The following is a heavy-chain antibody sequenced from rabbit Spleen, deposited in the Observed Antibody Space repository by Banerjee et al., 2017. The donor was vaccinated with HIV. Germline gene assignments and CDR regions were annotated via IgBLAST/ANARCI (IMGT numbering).Heavy chain of an antibody. D-gene: IGHD2-1*01. J-gene: IGHJ4*01. CDR1: GFSLSSSDY. Sequence: QSLEESGGDLVKPGGTLTLTCTASGFSLSSSDYMCWVRQAPGKGLEWIACINTYTAKGVYATWAKGRFTISRTSSTTVTLQMTSLTAADTATYFCARDLTIVIGWNFNLWGPGTLVTVS. CDR2: INTYTAKG. V-gene: IGHV1S40*01. CDR3: ARDLTIVIGWNFNL.